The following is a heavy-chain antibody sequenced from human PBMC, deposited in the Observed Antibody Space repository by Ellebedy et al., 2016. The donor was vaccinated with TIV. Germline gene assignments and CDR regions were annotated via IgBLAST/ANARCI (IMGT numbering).Heavy chain of an antibody. J-gene: IGHJ4*02. CDR1: GFTFSSYS. CDR2: ITSRDSSI. Sequence: GESLKISCAASGFTFSSYSMNWVRQAPGKGLEWVSYITSRDSSISYADSVKGRFTISRDNAKNSLYLQMNSLRAEDTAVYYCARDPMIWIFDYWGQGTLVTVSS. D-gene: IGHD3-22*01. CDR3: ARDPMIWIFDY. V-gene: IGHV3-48*01.